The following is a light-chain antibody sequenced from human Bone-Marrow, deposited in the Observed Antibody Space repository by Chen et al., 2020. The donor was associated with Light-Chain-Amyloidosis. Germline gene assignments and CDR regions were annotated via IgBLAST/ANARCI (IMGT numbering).Light chain of an antibody. CDR1: DLPTKY. CDR3: QSADSSGTYEVI. Sequence: SYELTQPPSVSVSPGQTARITCSGDDLPTKYAYWYQKKPGQAPVLVIHRDTERPSGISERCSGSSSGTTATLTISGVQAEDEADYHCQSADSSGTYEVICGGGTKLTVL. CDR2: RDT. J-gene: IGLJ2*01. V-gene: IGLV3-25*03.